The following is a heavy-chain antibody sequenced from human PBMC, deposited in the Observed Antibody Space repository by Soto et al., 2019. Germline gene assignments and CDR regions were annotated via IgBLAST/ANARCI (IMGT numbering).Heavy chain of an antibody. CDR3: ARDDLYDSTGYDS. CDR1: GFTFRDFT. V-gene: IGHV3-21*01. D-gene: IGHD3-22*01. J-gene: IGHJ5*02. Sequence: GGSLRLSCAASGFTFRDFTMNWVRQAPGKGLEWVSSISSSGTFKYYADSLGGRFTISRDNAKNSLYLQLNSLRGEDTAIYYCARDDLYDSTGYDSWGQGTLVTVPS. CDR2: ISSSGTFK.